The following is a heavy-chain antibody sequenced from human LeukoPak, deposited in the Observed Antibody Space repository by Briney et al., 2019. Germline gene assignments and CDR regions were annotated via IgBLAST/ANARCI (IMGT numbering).Heavy chain of an antibody. CDR3: ARDCSSTSCLLPNGVMDV. V-gene: IGHV3-21*01. CDR1: GFTFSSYS. Sequence: AGGSLRLSCAASGFTFSSYSMNWVRQAPGKGLEWVSSISSSSSYIYYADSVKGRFTISRDNAKNSLYLQMNSLRAEDTAVYYCARDCSSTSCLLPNGVMDVWGQGTTVTVSS. D-gene: IGHD2-2*01. CDR2: ISSSSSYI. J-gene: IGHJ6*02.